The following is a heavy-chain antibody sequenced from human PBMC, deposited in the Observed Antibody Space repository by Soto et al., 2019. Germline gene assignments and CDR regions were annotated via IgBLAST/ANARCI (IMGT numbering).Heavy chain of an antibody. CDR1: GYTFTGYY. CDR2: INPNSGGT. Sequence: ASVKVSCKASGYTFTGYYMHWLRQAPGQGLEWMGWINPNSGGTNYAQKFQGRVTMTRDTSISTAYMELSRLRSDDTAVYYCARDRRLVSQRQQLVPGYWGQGTLVTVSS. J-gene: IGHJ4*02. D-gene: IGHD6-13*01. CDR3: ARDRRLVSQRQQLVPGY. V-gene: IGHV1-2*02.